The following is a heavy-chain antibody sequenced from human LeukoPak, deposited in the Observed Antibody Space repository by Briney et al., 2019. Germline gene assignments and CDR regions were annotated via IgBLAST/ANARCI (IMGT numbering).Heavy chain of an antibody. J-gene: IGHJ4*02. CDR3: ARRNY. CDR1: GFTFSSYW. Sequence: GGSLRLSCAASGFTFSSYWMHWLRDAPGKGLVWVSRINGDGSTTSYADSVKGRFTISRDNAKNTLYLQMNTLRAEDTAVYYCARRNYWGQGTLVTVSS. V-gene: IGHV3-74*01. CDR2: INGDGSTT.